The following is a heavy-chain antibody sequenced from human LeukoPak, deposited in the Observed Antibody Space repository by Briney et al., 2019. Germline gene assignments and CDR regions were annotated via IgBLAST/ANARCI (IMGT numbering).Heavy chain of an antibody. D-gene: IGHD3-10*01. V-gene: IGHV3-74*01. CDR3: VRDGSGWGGYYYYMDV. J-gene: IGHJ6*03. CDR1: GFTFSSYW. CDR2: INSDGSST. Sequence: GGSLRLSCAASGFTFSSYWMHWVRQGPGKGLVWVSRINSDGSSTTYADSVKGRFSISRDNAKNTLYLQMNSVRAEDTAVYYCVRDGSGWGGYYYYMDVWGKGTTVSISS.